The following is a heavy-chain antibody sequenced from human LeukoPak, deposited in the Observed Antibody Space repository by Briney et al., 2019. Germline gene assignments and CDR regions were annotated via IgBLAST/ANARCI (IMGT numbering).Heavy chain of an antibody. D-gene: IGHD1-1*01. Sequence: SVKVSCKASGGTFSSYAISWVRQAPGQGLEWMGGIIPIFGTANYAQKFQGRVTITADKSTSTAYMELSSLRSEDTAVYYCASARGSYYYYMDVWGKGTTVTVSS. V-gene: IGHV1-69*06. CDR1: GGTFSSYA. CDR2: IIPIFGTA. CDR3: ASARGSYYYYMDV. J-gene: IGHJ6*03.